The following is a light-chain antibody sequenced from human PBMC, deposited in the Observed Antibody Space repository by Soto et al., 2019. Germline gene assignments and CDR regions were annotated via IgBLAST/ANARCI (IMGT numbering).Light chain of an antibody. CDR2: VTSDGSH. Sequence: QSVLTQSPSASASPGASVKITCTLSSGHSDYAIAWHQQQPEKGPRYLMKVTSDGSHTKGDGIPDRFSGSSSGADRYLTISSLRSDDEADYYCQAWGTGGVFGGGTQLTVL. CDR1: SGHSDYA. J-gene: IGLJ7*01. V-gene: IGLV4-69*01. CDR3: QAWGTGGV.